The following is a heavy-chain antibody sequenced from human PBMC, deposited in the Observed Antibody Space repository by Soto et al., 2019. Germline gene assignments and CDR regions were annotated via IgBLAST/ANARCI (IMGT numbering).Heavy chain of an antibody. D-gene: IGHD3-22*01. CDR2: MNPKTGNI. CDR3: TREAVVAENWFDP. J-gene: IGHJ5*02. Sequence: ASVKVSCKASGYTFVDYALRWVRQAPGQGLEWVGWMNPKTGNIKSSHKFEDRVSITRDTATSTAYMELSGLRSEDTAVCFCTREAVVAENWFDPWGQGTLVTVSS. CDR1: GYTFVDYA. V-gene: IGHV1-3*01.